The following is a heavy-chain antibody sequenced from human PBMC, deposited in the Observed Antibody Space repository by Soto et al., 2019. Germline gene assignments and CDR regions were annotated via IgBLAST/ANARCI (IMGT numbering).Heavy chain of an antibody. CDR3: ARTAHGYFDRPSDY. CDR1: GFTFSDYY. J-gene: IGHJ4*02. V-gene: IGHV3-11*06. D-gene: IGHD3-9*01. CDR2: ISSGSSYT. Sequence: GGSLRLSCAASGFTFSDYYMSWIRQAPGKGLEWASYISSGSSYTNYADSVKGRLTISRDNAKNSLYLQMNSLRAEDTAVYYCARTAHGYFDRPSDYWGQGTLVTVSS.